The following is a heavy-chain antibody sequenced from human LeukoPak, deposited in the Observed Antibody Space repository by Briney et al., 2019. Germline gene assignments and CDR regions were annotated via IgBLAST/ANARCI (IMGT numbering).Heavy chain of an antibody. CDR1: GGSISSGDYY. CDR2: IYYSGST. J-gene: IGHJ2*01. Sequence: PSETLSLTCTVSGGSISSGDYYWSWIRQPPGKGLEWIGYIYYSGSTYYNPSLKSRVTISVDTSKNQFSLKLSSVTAADTAAYYCARANAAIAVAGTGWYFDLWGRGTLVTVSS. CDR3: ARANAAIAVAGTGWYFDL. D-gene: IGHD6-19*01. V-gene: IGHV4-30-4*08.